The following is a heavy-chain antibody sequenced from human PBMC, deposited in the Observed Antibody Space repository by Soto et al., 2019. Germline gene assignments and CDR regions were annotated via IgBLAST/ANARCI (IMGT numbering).Heavy chain of an antibody. CDR1: GGTFSSYG. J-gene: IGHJ3*02. D-gene: IGHD3-22*01. V-gene: IGHV1-69*09. Sequence: HVQLVQSGAEVKRPGSSVTVSCKASGGTFSSYGVSWVRQAPGQGLEWMGRIIPVLGIEQYGERAEGRVTGTAGEYTSTAYMELSGLTSEDTGVYYCARGLSYYDSSGCSDAFDIWGQGTLVTVSS. CDR3: ARGLSYYDSSGCSDAFDI. CDR2: IIPVLGIE.